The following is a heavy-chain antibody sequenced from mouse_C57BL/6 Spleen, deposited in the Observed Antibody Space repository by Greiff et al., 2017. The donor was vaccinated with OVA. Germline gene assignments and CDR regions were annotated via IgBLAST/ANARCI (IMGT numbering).Heavy chain of an antibody. CDR2: ISSGSSTL. CDR3: ARPGRGYFDY. V-gene: IGHV5-17*01. Sequence: EVQRVESGGGLVKPGGSLKLSCAASGFTFSDYGMHWVRQAPEKGLEWVAYISSGSSTLYYADTVKGRFTISRDNAKNTLFLQMTSLRSEDTAMYYCARPGRGYFDYWGQGTTLTVSS. D-gene: IGHD3-3*01. CDR1: GFTFSDYG. J-gene: IGHJ2*01.